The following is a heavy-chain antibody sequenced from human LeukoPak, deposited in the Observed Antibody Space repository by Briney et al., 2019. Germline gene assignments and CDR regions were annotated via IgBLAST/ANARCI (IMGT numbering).Heavy chain of an antibody. Sequence: SETLSLTRAVYGGSFSGYYWSWIRQPPGKGLEWVGDINHSGCTNYNPSLRRRVTISVDTSKNQFSLKLSSVTAADTAVYYCAREGRFLEWLLCSSYYYYMDVWGKGTTVTVSS. J-gene: IGHJ6*03. D-gene: IGHD3-3*01. CDR3: AREGRFLEWLLCSSYYYYMDV. V-gene: IGHV4-34*01. CDR1: GGSFSGYY. CDR2: INHSGCT.